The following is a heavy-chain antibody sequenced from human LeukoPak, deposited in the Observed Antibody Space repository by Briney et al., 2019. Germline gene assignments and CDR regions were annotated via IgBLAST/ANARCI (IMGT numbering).Heavy chain of an antibody. J-gene: IGHJ6*03. CDR2: IRYDGSNK. V-gene: IGHV3-30*02. D-gene: IGHD6-6*01. CDR3: AKTASIAARPDYYYYYMDV. Sequence: GGSLRLSCAASGFTFSSYGMHWVRQAPGKGLEWVAFIRYDGSNKYYADSVKGRFTISRDNSKNTLYLQMNSLRAEDTAVYYCAKTASIAARPDYYYYYMDVWGKGTTVTVSS. CDR1: GFTFSSYG.